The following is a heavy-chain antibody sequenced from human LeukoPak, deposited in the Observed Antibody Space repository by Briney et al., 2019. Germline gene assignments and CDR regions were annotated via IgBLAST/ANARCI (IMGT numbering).Heavy chain of an antibody. Sequence: GGSLRLSCVASGFTFSSYNMNWVRQAPGKGLEWVSSISSSSRYIYYTDSVEGRFTISRDNAKNSLYLQMNSLRAEDTAVYYCARGQLWLPDYWGQGTLVTVSS. CDR3: ARGQLWLPDY. V-gene: IGHV3-21*01. D-gene: IGHD5-18*01. CDR1: GFTFSSYN. J-gene: IGHJ4*02. CDR2: ISSSSRYI.